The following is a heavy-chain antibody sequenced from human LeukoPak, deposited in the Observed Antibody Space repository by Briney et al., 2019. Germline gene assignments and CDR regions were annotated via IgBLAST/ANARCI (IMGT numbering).Heavy chain of an antibody. CDR1: GFTFSSYA. V-gene: IGHV3-23*01. CDR2: VTDTGGNT. D-gene: IGHD6-19*01. CDR3: ASNLVAGTFDI. Sequence: GGSLRLSCAASGFTFSSYAMTWVRQAPVKGLEWLSVVTDTGGNTYHADSVKGRFTISRDNSKNTLYLQMNSLRAEDTAVYYCASNLVAGTFDIWGQGTMVTVSS. J-gene: IGHJ3*02.